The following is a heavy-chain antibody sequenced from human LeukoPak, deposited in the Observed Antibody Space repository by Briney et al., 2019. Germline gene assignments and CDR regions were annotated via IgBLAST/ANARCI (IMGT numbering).Heavy chain of an antibody. J-gene: IGHJ4*02. CDR1: GFIFGDYA. Sequence: GGSLRLSCAASGFIFGDYAMHWVRQAPGKGLEWVAAIAFDDTDRYYIDSVKGRFTISRDDSKNTLYLHMTSLRAEDTAVYYCTNSDDYGDYWGQGTLVTVSS. CDR2: IAFDDTDR. V-gene: IGHV3-30*04. CDR3: TNSDDYGDY.